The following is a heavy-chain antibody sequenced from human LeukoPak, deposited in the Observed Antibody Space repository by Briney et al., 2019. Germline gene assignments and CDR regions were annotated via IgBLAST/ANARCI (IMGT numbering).Heavy chain of an antibody. D-gene: IGHD5-18*01. V-gene: IGHV1-69*05. Sequence: ASVKVSCKASGGTFSSYAISWVRQAPGQGLEWMGRIIPIFGTANYAQKFQGRVTITTDESTSTAYMELSSLRSEDTAVYYCAARGYSYSTAHFDYWGQGTLVTVSS. CDR3: AARGYSYSTAHFDY. CDR1: GGTFSSYA. CDR2: IIPIFGTA. J-gene: IGHJ4*02.